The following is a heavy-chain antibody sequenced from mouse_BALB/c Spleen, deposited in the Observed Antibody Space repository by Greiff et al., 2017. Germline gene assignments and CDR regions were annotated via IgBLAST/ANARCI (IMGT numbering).Heavy chain of an antibody. J-gene: IGHJ1*01. CDR2: IYPYNGGT. CDR3: AREGSYWYFDV. V-gene: IGHV1S29*02. Sequence: EVQLVESGPELVKPGASVKISCKASGYTFTDYNMHWVKQSHGKSLEWIGYIYPYNGGTGYNQKFKSKATLTVDNSSSTAYMELRSLTSEDSAVYYCAREGSYWYFDVWGAGTTVTVSS. CDR1: GYTFTDYN.